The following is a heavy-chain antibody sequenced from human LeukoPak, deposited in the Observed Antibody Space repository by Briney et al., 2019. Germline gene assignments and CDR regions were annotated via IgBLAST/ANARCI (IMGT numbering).Heavy chain of an antibody. Sequence: SETLSLTCTVSGGSISSYHWTWIRQPPGKGLEWIGYIYYSGSTNYNPSLKSRVTISVDTSKNQFSLKLSSVTAADTAVYYCAGEPSYDSSGYWRDYWGRGTLVTVSS. CDR3: AGEPSYDSSGYWRDY. CDR1: GGSISSYH. J-gene: IGHJ4*02. D-gene: IGHD3-22*01. CDR2: IYYSGST. V-gene: IGHV4-59*01.